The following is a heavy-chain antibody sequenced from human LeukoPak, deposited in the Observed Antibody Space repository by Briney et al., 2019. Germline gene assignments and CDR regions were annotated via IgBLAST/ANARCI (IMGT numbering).Heavy chain of an antibody. D-gene: IGHD2-8*01. CDR2: IYYSGST. CDR3: ASNAKKQAYYYGMDV. J-gene: IGHJ6*02. Sequence: SETLSLTCTVSGGSISSYYWSWIRQPPGKGLEWIGYIYYSGSTNYNPPLKSRVTISVDTSKNQFSLKLSSVTAADTAVYYCASNAKKQAYYYGMDVWGQGTTVTVSS. CDR1: GGSISSYY. V-gene: IGHV4-59*01.